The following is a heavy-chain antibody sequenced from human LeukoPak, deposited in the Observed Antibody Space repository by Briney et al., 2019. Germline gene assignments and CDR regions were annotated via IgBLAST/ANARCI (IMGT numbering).Heavy chain of an antibody. D-gene: IGHD3-22*01. Sequence: GESLKISCKGSGYSFTSYWIGWVRQMPGKGLEWMGIIYPGDSDTRYSPSFQGQVTISADKSISTAYLQWSSLKASDTAMYYCARLITMIASGSWFDPWGQGTLVTVSS. CDR2: IYPGDSDT. CDR3: ARLITMIASGSWFDP. CDR1: GYSFTSYW. J-gene: IGHJ5*02. V-gene: IGHV5-51*01.